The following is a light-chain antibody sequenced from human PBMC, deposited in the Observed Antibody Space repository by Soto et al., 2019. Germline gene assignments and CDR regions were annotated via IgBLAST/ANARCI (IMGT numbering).Light chain of an antibody. CDR1: SSNIGAGHD. CDR2: GNS. V-gene: IGLV1-40*01. J-gene: IGLJ1*01. CDR3: QSYASSLSGYV. Sequence: QSVLTQPPSVSGTPGQRVTISCTGSSSNIGAGHDVHWYQQLAETAPKVLIYGNSNRPSGVPDRFSGSKSGTSASLAITGVQAEDEADYYCQSYASSLSGYVFGTGTKLTVL.